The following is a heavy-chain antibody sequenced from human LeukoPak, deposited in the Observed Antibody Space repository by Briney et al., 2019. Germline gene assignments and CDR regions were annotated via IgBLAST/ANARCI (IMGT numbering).Heavy chain of an antibody. Sequence: PGGSLRLSCAASGFTFDDYAMHWVRQAPGKGLEWCSGISWNSGSIGYADSVKGRFTISRDNAKNSLYLQMNRLRAEDMALYYCAKDRGYCSSTSCPFDAFDIWGQGTMVTVSS. J-gene: IGHJ3*02. CDR3: AKDRGYCSSTSCPFDAFDI. CDR1: GFTFDDYA. CDR2: ISWNSGSI. V-gene: IGHV3-9*03. D-gene: IGHD2-2*01.